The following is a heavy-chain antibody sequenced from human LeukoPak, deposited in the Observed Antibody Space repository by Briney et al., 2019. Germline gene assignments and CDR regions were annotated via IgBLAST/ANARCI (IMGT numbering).Heavy chain of an antibody. V-gene: IGHV3-33*08. CDR3: ARDGDNFSRYRWFDP. D-gene: IGHD6-13*01. CDR1: GFTFSNAW. CDR2: IWYDGSKN. J-gene: IGHJ5*02. Sequence: PGGSLRLSCAASGFTFSNAWMNWVRQAPGKGLEWVAMIWYDGSKNYSANSVKGRFTIYRDNSQNTVYLQMSSLRVEDTAVYYCARDGDNFSRYRWFDPWGQGTLVTVSS.